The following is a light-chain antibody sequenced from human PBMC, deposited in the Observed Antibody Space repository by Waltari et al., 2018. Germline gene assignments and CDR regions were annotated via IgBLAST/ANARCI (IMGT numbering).Light chain of an antibody. CDR1: SSNIGADHG. J-gene: IGLJ2*01. CDR2: GNN. Sequence: QSILTQPPSVSGAPGQRVTISFPWSSSNIGADHGVHWYQDFPGRGPKHLIYGNNHRPSGVPDRFSGSKSGTSASLTITGLQAEDEADYYCQSFDTSLSDGVVFGGGTKV. CDR3: QSFDTSLSDGVV. V-gene: IGLV1-40*02.